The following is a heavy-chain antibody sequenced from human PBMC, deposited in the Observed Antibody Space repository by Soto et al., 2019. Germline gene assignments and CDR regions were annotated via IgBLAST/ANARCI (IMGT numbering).Heavy chain of an antibody. V-gene: IGHV3-23*01. D-gene: IGHD3-16*01. CDR3: VKDRRAGGKCDFYFDF. J-gene: IGHJ4*02. Sequence: PWGSLRLSCTASGFTFNNYAMSWVRQDPGKGLEWVSLISSTGGVTYYADSVKGRFSISRDNSKNTLYLQMNSLRAEDTAVYYCVKDRRAGGKCDFYFDFWGQG. CDR2: ISSTGGVT. CDR1: GFTFNNYA.